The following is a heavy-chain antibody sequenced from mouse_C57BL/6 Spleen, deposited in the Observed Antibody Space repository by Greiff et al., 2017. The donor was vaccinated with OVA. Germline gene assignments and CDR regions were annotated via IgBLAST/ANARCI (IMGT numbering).Heavy chain of an antibody. D-gene: IGHD2-14*01. CDR2: INPYNGGT. V-gene: IGHV1-19*01. CDR1: GYTFTDYY. J-gene: IGHJ2*01. CDR3: ARRGYDVYFDY. Sequence: VQLKESGPVLVKPGASVKMSCKASGYTFTDYYMNWVKQSHGKSLEWIGVINPYNGGTSYNQKFKGKATLTVDKSSSTAYMELNSLTSEDSAVYYCARRGYDVYFDYWGQGTTLTVSS.